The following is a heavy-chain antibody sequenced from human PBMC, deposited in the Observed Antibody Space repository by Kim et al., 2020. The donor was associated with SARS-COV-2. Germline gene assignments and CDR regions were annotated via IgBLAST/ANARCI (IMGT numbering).Heavy chain of an antibody. CDR3: ARDPALLWFGDHRGWFDP. Sequence: ASVKVSCKASGYTFTGYYMHWVRQAPGQGLEWMGRINPNRGGTNYAQKFQGRVTMTRDTSISTAYMELSRLRSDDTAVYYCARDPALLWFGDHRGWFDPWGQGTLVTVSS. D-gene: IGHD3-10*01. J-gene: IGHJ5*02. CDR2: INPNRGGT. V-gene: IGHV1-2*06. CDR1: GYTFTGYY.